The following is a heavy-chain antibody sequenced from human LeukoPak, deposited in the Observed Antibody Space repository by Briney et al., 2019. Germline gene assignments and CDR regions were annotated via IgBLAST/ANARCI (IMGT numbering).Heavy chain of an antibody. CDR3: ARAHRYCSSTSCYGGDAFDI. CDR2: ISSSSSYI. J-gene: IGHJ3*02. D-gene: IGHD2-2*01. CDR1: GFTFSSYS. V-gene: IGHV3-21*01. Sequence: GSLRLSCAASGFTFSSYSMNWVRQAPGKGLEWVSSISSSSSYIYYADSVKGRFTISRDNAKNSLYLQMNSLRAEDTAVYYCARAHRYCSSTSCYGGDAFDIWGQGTMVTVSS.